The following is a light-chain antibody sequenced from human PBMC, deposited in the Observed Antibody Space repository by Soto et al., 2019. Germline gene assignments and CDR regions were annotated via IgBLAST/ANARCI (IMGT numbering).Light chain of an antibody. CDR2: AAS. CDR3: QGLNDYPIT. CDR1: QGISSN. J-gene: IGKJ5*01. Sequence: DIQLTQSPSFLSASGGDRVTITCRASQGISSNLAWYQQKPGEAPKFLIYAASTLRGGVPSRFSGSGSGTEFTLTISSLQPEVFATYYCQGLNDYPITFGQGTRLEIK. V-gene: IGKV1-9*01.